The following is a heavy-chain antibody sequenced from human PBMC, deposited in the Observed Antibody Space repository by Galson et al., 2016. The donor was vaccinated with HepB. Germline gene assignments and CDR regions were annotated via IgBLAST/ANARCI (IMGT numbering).Heavy chain of an antibody. CDR2: FRPDDTDT. V-gene: IGHV5-51*01. D-gene: IGHD3-3*01. Sequence: QSGAEVKKPGESLKISCEGSGYTFSTSWIAWVRQRPGKGLEWMAIFRPDDTDTTYSPSFEGQVTVSADKSIRTAYLQWSSLKASDSGMYYCARRSSGYFDFWGQGTLVTVSS. CDR3: ARRSSGYFDF. CDR1: GYTFSTSW. J-gene: IGHJ4*02.